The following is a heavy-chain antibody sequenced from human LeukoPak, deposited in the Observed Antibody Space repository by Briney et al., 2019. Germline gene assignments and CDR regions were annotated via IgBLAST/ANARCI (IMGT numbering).Heavy chain of an antibody. V-gene: IGHV4-39*01. D-gene: IGHD2-15*01. CDR1: GGSISSSSYY. Sequence: SETLSLTCTVSGGSISSSSYYWGWIRQPPGKGLEWTGSIYYSGSTYYNPSLKSRVTISVDTSKNQFSLKLSSVTAADTAVYYCARRGSGYCSGGSCHGDYWGQGTLVTVSS. J-gene: IGHJ4*02. CDR3: ARRGSGYCSGGSCHGDY. CDR2: IYYSGST.